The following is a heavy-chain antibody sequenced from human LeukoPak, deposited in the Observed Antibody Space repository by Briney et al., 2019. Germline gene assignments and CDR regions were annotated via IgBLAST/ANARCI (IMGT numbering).Heavy chain of an antibody. CDR2: IYYSGST. V-gene: IGHV4-39*07. CDR3: AREIRGVSLFLDY. Sequence: SETLSLTCTVSGGSISSSSYYWGWIRQPPGKGLEWIGSIYYSGSTYYNPSLKSRVTISVDTSKNQFSLKLSSVTAADTAVYYCAREIRGVSLFLDYWGQGTLVTVSS. CDR1: GGSISSSSYY. J-gene: IGHJ4*02. D-gene: IGHD3-10*01.